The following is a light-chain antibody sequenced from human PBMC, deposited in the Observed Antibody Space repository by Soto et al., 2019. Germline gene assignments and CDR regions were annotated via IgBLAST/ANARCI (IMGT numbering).Light chain of an antibody. CDR1: SSDVGSYNY. CDR3: CSYAGSFTFV. Sequence: QSALTQPRSVSGSPGQSVTISCTGTSSDVGSYNYVSWYQQHPGKAPKLMIYDVSERPSGVPDRFSGSKSGNTASLTLSGLQAEDEADYYCCSYAGSFTFVFGGGTKLTVL. CDR2: DVS. J-gene: IGLJ2*01. V-gene: IGLV2-11*01.